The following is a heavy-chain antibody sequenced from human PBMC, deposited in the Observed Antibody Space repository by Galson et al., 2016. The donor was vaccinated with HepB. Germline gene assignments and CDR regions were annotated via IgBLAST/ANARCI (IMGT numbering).Heavy chain of an antibody. CDR1: GGSISNYC. Sequence: ETLSLTCTVSGGSISNYCWTWIRQPLGKGLEWIGYICDSGSTNYNPSLMSRVTISLDTSKSRFSLNLNSVTAADTAVYYCARRDYSSSTFDSWGQGTLVTVSS. D-gene: IGHD6-6*01. CDR2: ICDSGST. CDR3: ARRDYSSSTFDS. J-gene: IGHJ4*02. V-gene: IGHV4-59*13.